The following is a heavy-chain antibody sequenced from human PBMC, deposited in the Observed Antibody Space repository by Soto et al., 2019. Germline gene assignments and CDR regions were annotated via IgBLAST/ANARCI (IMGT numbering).Heavy chain of an antibody. D-gene: IGHD3-22*01. Sequence: GGSLRLSCAASGFTFSSYSMNWVRQAPGKGLEWVSYISSSSSTIYYADSVKGRFTISRDNAKNSLYLQMNSLRDEDTAVYYCARAAFPPYYYDSSGWAFDYWGQGTLVTVSS. V-gene: IGHV3-48*02. CDR1: GFTFSSYS. CDR3: ARAAFPPYYYDSSGWAFDY. CDR2: ISSSSSTI. J-gene: IGHJ4*02.